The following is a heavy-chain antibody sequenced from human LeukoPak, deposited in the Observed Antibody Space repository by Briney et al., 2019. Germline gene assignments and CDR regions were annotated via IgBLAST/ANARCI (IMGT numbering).Heavy chain of an antibody. CDR2: ISYDGSNK. CDR3: ANYYYDSSGYYPD. D-gene: IGHD3-22*01. Sequence: GRSLRLSCAASGFTFSSYGMHWVRQAPGKGLEWVAVISYDGSNKYYADSVKGRFTISRDNSKNTLYLQMNSLRAEDTAVYYCANYYYDSSGYYPDWGQGTLVPVSS. J-gene: IGHJ4*02. CDR1: GFTFSSYG. V-gene: IGHV3-30*18.